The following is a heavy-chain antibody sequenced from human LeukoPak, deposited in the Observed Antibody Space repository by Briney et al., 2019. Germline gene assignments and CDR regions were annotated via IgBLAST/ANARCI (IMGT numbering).Heavy chain of an antibody. D-gene: IGHD4-17*01. CDR2: IYYSGST. CDR3: ASYGDYVNY. Sequence: SETLSLTCTVSGGSISSSSYYWGWIRQPPGKGLEWIGSIYYSGSTNYNPSLKSRVTISVDTSKNQFSLKLSSVTAADTAVYYCASYGDYVNYWGQGTLVTVSS. J-gene: IGHJ4*02. CDR1: GGSISSSSYY. V-gene: IGHV4-39*07.